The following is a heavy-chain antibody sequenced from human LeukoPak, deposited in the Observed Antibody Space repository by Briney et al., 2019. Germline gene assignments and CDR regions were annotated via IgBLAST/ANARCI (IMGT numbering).Heavy chain of an antibody. CDR1: GFTFSSYG. D-gene: IGHD5-18*01. CDR3: AKAPSPDTPIGGNYFDF. Sequence: GGSLRLSCAASGFTFSSYGMHWVRQAPGKGLEWVAFIRYDGSNKYYVGSVKGRFTISRDNSKNTLYLQMNSLRAEDMALYYCAKAPSPDTPIGGNYFDFWGQGTLVTVSS. J-gene: IGHJ4*02. V-gene: IGHV3-30*02. CDR2: IRYDGSNK.